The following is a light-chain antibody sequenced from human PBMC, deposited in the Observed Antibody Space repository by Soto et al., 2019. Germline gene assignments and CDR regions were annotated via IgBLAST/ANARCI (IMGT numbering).Light chain of an antibody. CDR1: SXDVGNYDS. J-gene: IGLJ1*01. V-gene: IGLV2-8*01. CDR2: EVN. Sequence: QSALTQPPSASGSPGQSVTISCAGTSXDVGNYDSVSWYQHHPGKAPQAVIYEVNKRPSGVPDRFSGSKSGNTASLTVSGLQAEDEGDYYCSSYAGSNNYVFGTGTKVTVL. CDR3: SSYAGSNNYV.